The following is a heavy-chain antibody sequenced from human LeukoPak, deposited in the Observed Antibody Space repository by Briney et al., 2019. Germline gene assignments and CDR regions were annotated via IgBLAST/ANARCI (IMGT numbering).Heavy chain of an antibody. CDR2: FSGRGGNI. V-gene: IGHV3-23*01. Sequence: PGGSLRLSCAASGVTCSSKAMRWVRQAPRKWREWGAGFSGRGGNIKYADSGEGRFIIARDHSKNTIYLHMNRIRVEDTAVYYCVGFDPLDYWGQGTLVTVSS. D-gene: IGHD3-9*01. CDR1: GVTCSSKA. CDR3: VGFDPLDY. J-gene: IGHJ4*02.